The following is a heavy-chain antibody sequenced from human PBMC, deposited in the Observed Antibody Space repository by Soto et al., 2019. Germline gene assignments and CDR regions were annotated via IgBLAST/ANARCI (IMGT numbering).Heavy chain of an antibody. D-gene: IGHD6-19*01. CDR3: ARDRAESIAVAGALVI. Sequence: GGSLRLSCAASGFTFSSYAMHWVRQAPGKGLEWVAVISYDGSNKYYADSVKGRFTISRDNSKNTLYLQMNSLRAEDTAVYYCARDRAESIAVAGALVIWGQGTPVTVSS. CDR2: ISYDGSNK. CDR1: GFTFSSYA. J-gene: IGHJ4*02. V-gene: IGHV3-30-3*01.